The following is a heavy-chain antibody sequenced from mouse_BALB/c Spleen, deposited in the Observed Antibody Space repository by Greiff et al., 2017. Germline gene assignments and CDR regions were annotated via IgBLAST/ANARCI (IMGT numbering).Heavy chain of an antibody. D-gene: IGHD3-1*01. CDR2: INPSTGYT. Sequence: QVQLQQSGAELAKPGASVKMSCKASGYTFTSYWMHWVKQRPGQGLEWIGYINPSTGYTEYNQKFKDKATLTADKSSSTAYMQLSSLTSEDSAVYYCARWGSSDLYAMDYWGQGTSVTVSS. J-gene: IGHJ4*01. CDR3: ARWGSSDLYAMDY. CDR1: GYTFTSYW. V-gene: IGHV1-7*01.